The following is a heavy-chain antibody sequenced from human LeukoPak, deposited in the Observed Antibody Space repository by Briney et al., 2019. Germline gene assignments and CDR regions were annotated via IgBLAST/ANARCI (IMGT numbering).Heavy chain of an antibody. CDR2: IYASGST. V-gene: IGHV4-4*07. CDR1: GGSISNYY. CDR3: ARGGGAYLRFDP. D-gene: IGHD2/OR15-2a*01. J-gene: IGHJ5*01. Sequence: SETQSLTCTISGGSISNYYWSWIRQPAGKGLEWIGRIYASGSTNYNPSLKSRVTMSVDTSKNQFSLKLSSVTAADTAVYYCARGGGAYLRFDPWGQGTLVTVSS.